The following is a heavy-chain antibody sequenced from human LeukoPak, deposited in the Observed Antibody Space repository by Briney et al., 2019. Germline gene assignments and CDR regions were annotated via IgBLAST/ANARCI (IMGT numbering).Heavy chain of an antibody. CDR3: ARDPKSQLLLDY. D-gene: IGHD2-2*01. Sequence: PGASAKVSCKSSGFTFTDEYIHWVRQAPGQGLEWMGWINPYSGAINYAQKFQGRVTLTRDTSISTAYMELSRLTPGDTAVYYCARDPKSQLLLDYWGQGTPVTVSS. J-gene: IGHJ4*02. CDR2: INPYSGAI. CDR1: GFTFTDEY. V-gene: IGHV1-2*02.